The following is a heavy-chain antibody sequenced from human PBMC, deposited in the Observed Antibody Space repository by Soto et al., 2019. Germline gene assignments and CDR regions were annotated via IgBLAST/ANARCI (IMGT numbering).Heavy chain of an antibody. CDR1: EFTFSDYY. D-gene: IGHD4-17*01. J-gene: IGHJ6*02. Sequence: GGSLRLSCAASEFTFSDYYMSWIRQAPGKGLEWVSYISGSGSTIYYADSVKGRFTISRDNAKKSLYLQMNSLRAEDTAVYYCARDGRDDNGAEPRYYYYYGMDVWGQGTTVTVSS. V-gene: IGHV3-11*01. CDR2: ISGSGSTI. CDR3: ARDGRDDNGAEPRYYYYYGMDV.